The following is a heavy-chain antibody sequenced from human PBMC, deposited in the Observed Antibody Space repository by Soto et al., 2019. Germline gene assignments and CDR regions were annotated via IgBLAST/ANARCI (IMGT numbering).Heavy chain of an antibody. D-gene: IGHD6-19*01. V-gene: IGHV1-18*01. CDR3: ASATSIAVAGKET. CDR2: ISFYNGHT. Sequence: QVQLVQSGGEVKKPGASVKVSCKASGDTVTKYGISWVRQAPGQGLEWLGWISFYNGHTNYALKFQGRIPFTTDTSTSTASMELRSLTSDDTAVYYCASATSIAVAGKETWGQGTLVTVSS. J-gene: IGHJ4*02. CDR1: GDTVTKYG.